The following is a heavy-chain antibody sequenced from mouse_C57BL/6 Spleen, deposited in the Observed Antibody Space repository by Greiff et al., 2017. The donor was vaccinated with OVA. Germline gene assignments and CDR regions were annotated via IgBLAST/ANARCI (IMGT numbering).Heavy chain of an antibody. J-gene: IGHJ2*01. V-gene: IGHV5-16*01. Sequence: EVHLVESEGGLVQPGRSMKLSCTASGFTFSDYYMAWVRQVPEKGLEWVANINYDGSSTYYLDSLKSRFIISRDNAKNILYLQMSSLKSEDTATYYCARNPYYYGSSSYFDYWGQGTTLTVSS. CDR2: INYDGSST. D-gene: IGHD1-1*01. CDR3: ARNPYYYGSSSYFDY. CDR1: GFTFSDYY.